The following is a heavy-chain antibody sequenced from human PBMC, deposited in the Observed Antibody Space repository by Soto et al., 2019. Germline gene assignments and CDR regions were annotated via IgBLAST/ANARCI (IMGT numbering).Heavy chain of an antibody. CDR1: GGSISNGDYY. CDR2: IYYSGST. Sequence: SETLSLTCTVSGGSISNGDYYWSCIRQPPGKGLEWIGYIYYSGSTYYNPSLKSRVTISVDTSKNQFSLKLSSVTAADTAVYYCARGDGSGSYSMYYYYGMDVWGQGTPVTVSS. J-gene: IGHJ6*02. V-gene: IGHV4-30-4*01. D-gene: IGHD3-10*01. CDR3: ARGDGSGSYSMYYYYGMDV.